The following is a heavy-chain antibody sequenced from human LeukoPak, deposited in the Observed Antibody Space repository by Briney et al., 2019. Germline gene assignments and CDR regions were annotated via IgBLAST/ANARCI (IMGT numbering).Heavy chain of an antibody. Sequence: PGGSLRLSCAASGFTFSSYWMHWVRQAPRKGLVWVSRINSDGSSTNYAHSVNGRFTISRDIAKNTLYLQMNSLRAEDTAVYYCARGPNFSGWLDYWGQGTLVTVSS. J-gene: IGHJ4*02. V-gene: IGHV3-74*01. CDR3: ARGPNFSGWLDY. D-gene: IGHD6-19*01. CDR2: INSDGSST. CDR1: GFTFSSYW.